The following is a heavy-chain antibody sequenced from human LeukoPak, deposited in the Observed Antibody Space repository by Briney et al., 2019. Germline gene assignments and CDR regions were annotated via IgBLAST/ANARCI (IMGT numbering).Heavy chain of an antibody. V-gene: IGHV3-21*01. J-gene: IGHJ3*02. CDR1: GFTFSSYS. Sequence: GGSLRLSCAASGFTFSSYSMNWVRQAPGKGLEWVSSISISSSYIYYADSVKGRFTISRDNAKNSLYLQMNSLRAEDTAVYYCARDSWELLPPPREHDAFDIWGQGTMVTVSS. CDR3: ARDSWELLPPPREHDAFDI. D-gene: IGHD1-26*01. CDR2: ISISSSYI.